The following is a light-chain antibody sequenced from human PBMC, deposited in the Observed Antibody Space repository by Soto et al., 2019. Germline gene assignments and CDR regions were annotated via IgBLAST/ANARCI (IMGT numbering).Light chain of an antibody. V-gene: IGKV3-15*01. CDR2: GAS. Sequence: EIVMTQSPATLSVSLGERATLSCRASQSISSNLAWYQQKPSQAPRLLIYGASTRATGIPDRFSGSGSGTEFTLTISSLQSDDFAMYYCQQYNNWPLTFGGGTKVEIK. J-gene: IGKJ4*01. CDR1: QSISSN. CDR3: QQYNNWPLT.